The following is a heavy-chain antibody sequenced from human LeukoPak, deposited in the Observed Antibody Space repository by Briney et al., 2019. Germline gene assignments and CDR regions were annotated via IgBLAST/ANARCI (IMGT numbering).Heavy chain of an antibody. CDR3: AKDSTLATHSSGWYSYFDY. CDR2: ISWNSGSI. V-gene: IGHV3-9*01. J-gene: IGHJ4*02. Sequence: GGSLRLSCAASGFTFDDYAMHWVRQAPGKGLEWVSGISWNSGSIGYADSVKGRFTIPRDNAKNSLYLQMNSLRAEDTALYYCAKDSTLATHSSGWYSYFDYWGQGTLVTVSS. CDR1: GFTFDDYA. D-gene: IGHD6-19*01.